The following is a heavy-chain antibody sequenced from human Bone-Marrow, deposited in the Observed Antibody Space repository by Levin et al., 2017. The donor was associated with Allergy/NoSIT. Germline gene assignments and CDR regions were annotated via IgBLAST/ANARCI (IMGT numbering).Heavy chain of an antibody. Sequence: PSETLSLTCAVSGGSITSTAWWSWVRQSPGKGLQWIGQIYHSGSTNYNPSLQSRVTISIDKSKNQFSLRLTSVTAADTAVYYCARQGGYSGYDSPFYDYYYMDVWGKGTTVTVSS. CDR1: GGSITSTAW. V-gene: IGHV4-4*02. D-gene: IGHD5-12*01. J-gene: IGHJ6*03. CDR3: ARQGGYSGYDSPFYDYYYMDV. CDR2: IYHSGST.